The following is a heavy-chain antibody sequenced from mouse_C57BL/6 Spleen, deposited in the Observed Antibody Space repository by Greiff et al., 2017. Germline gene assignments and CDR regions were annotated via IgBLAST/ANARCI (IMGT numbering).Heavy chain of an antibody. CDR2: IYPGDGDT. CDR3: ARSSDYDGAWFAY. J-gene: IGHJ3*01. V-gene: IGHV1-80*01. Sequence: VQLQESGAELVKPGASVKISCKASGYAFSSYWMNWVKQRPGKGLEWIGQIYPGDGDTNYNGKFKGKATLTADKSSSTAYMQLSSLTSEDSAVYFCARSSDYDGAWFAYWGQGTLVTVSA. D-gene: IGHD2-4*01. CDR1: GYAFSSYW.